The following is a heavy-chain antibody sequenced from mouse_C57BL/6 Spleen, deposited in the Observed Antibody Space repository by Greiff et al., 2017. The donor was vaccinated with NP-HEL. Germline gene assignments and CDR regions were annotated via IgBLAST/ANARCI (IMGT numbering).Heavy chain of an antibody. CDR2: ISDGGSYT. V-gene: IGHV5-4*03. J-gene: IGHJ3*01. CDR1: GFTFSSYA. Sequence: EVKLVESGGGLVKPGGSLKLSCAASGFTFSSYAMSWVRQPPEKRLEWVATISDGGSYTYYPDTVKGRFTISRDNAKNNLYLQMSHRKSEDTAMYYCARGGEAGFAYGGQGTLVTVSA. CDR3: ARGGEAGFAY.